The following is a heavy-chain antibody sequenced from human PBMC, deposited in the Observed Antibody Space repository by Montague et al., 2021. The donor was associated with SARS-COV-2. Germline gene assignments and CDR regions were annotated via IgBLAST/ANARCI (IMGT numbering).Heavy chain of an antibody. J-gene: IGHJ4*02. CDR3: AKPLATGNYYY. D-gene: IGHD1-1*01. CDR2: ISYRGDP. V-gene: IGHV4-39*01. CDR1: GGSISSSNYY. Sequence: SETLSLTCTVSGGSISSSNYYWVWFRQPLGKGLEWIGSISYRGDPYYNPSLKSRLTISVDTSQNQFSLKLSSFTAADTAVYYCAKPLATGNYYYWGQGTLVTVSS.